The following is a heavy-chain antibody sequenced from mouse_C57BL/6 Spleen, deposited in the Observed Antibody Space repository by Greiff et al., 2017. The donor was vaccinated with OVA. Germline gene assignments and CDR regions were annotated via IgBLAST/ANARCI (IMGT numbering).Heavy chain of an antibody. V-gene: IGHV1-15*01. CDR3: TRDDITGYFDY. CDR1: GYTFPDYE. CDR2: IDPETGGT. Sequence: QVQLKESGAELVRPGASVTLSCKASGYTFPDYEMHWVKQTPVHGLEWIGAIDPETGGTAYNQKFKGKAILTADKSSSTAYMELRSLTSEDSAVYYCTRDDITGYFDYWGQGTTLTVSS. D-gene: IGHD1-1*01. J-gene: IGHJ2*01.